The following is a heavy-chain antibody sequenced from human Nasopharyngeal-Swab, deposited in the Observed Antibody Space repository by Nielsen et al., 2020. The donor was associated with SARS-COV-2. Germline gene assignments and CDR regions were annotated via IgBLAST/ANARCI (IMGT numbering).Heavy chain of an antibody. CDR2: ISVDNGNT. D-gene: IGHD6-19*01. CDR1: GYTFNSYG. CDR3: ARDLPGYSAWNY. J-gene: IGHJ4*02. Sequence: ASVKVSCKASGYTFNSYGISWVRQAPGQGLEWMGWISVDNGNTPFAPKFQGRVIMAADTSTNTAYMELRSLRSDDTALYFCARDLPGYSAWNYWGQGTLVTVSS. V-gene: IGHV1-18*01.